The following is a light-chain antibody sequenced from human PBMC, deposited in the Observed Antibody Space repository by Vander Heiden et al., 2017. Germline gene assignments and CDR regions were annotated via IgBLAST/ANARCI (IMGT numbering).Light chain of an antibody. CDR1: SSNIGSNP. J-gene: IGLJ3*02. V-gene: IGLV1-44*01. CDR3: AAWDDTLKGV. Sequence: QSVLTQPPSASGTPGQRVTISCSGSSSNIGSNPVNWYQQLPGTAPKLLIYGNSQRPSGVPDRFSGSKSGTSASLAISGLQSEDEADYYCAAWDDTLKGVFGGGTKLTVL. CDR2: GNS.